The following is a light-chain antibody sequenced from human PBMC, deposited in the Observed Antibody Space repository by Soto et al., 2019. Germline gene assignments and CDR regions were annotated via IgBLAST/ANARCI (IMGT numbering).Light chain of an antibody. CDR1: QSVRNY. CDR3: QQYNNWPPET. CDR2: DAS. Sequence: SMFTQSPATLCLSPGETATLSCRASQSVRNYLAWYQQKPGQAPRLLIYDASNRAPGIPPRFSGSGSGTDFTLTINSLEPEDSAVYYCQQYNNWPPETFGQGTE. V-gene: IGKV3-11*01. J-gene: IGKJ1*01.